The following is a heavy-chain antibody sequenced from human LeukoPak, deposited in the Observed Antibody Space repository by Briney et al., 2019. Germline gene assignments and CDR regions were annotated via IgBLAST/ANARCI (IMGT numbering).Heavy chain of an antibody. CDR2: MNPNSGNT. CDR1: GYTFTSYD. V-gene: IGHV1-8*01. J-gene: IGHJ5*02. Sequence: RASVKVSCKASGYTFTSYDINWVRQATGQGLEWMGWMNPNSGNTGYAQKFQGRVTMTRNTSISTAYMELSSLRSEDTAVYYCARGQQLVGGDWFDPWGQGTLVTVSS. CDR3: ARGQQLVGGDWFDP. D-gene: IGHD6-13*01.